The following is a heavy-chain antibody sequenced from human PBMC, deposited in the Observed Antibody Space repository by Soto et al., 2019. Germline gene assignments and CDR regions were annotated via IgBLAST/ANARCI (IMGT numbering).Heavy chain of an antibody. CDR1: GFTFDDYV. Sequence: EVQLVESGGGLVQPGRSLRLSCAASGFTFDDYVMHWVRRPPGKGLEWVSGISSNSGNIDYADSVKGRFTISRDNAKNSLYLQMNSLRAEDTALYYCAKDAGRRGAEHLHHWGQGTLVIVSS. D-gene: IGHD3-10*01. CDR3: AKDAGRRGAEHLHH. J-gene: IGHJ1*01. V-gene: IGHV3-9*01. CDR2: ISSNSGNI.